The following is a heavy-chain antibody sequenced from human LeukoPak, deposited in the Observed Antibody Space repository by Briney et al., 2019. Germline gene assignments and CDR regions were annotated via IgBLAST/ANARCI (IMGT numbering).Heavy chain of an antibody. Sequence: SETLSLTCTVSGGSISSYYWTWIRQPPGKGLECIGYIYYSGSTNYNPSLKSRVTISVDTSKNQFSLKLSSVTAADTAVYYCARDRYSYGYNNWGQGTLVTVSS. CDR3: ARDRYSYGYNN. V-gene: IGHV4-59*01. CDR1: GGSISSYY. D-gene: IGHD5-18*01. CDR2: IYYSGST. J-gene: IGHJ4*02.